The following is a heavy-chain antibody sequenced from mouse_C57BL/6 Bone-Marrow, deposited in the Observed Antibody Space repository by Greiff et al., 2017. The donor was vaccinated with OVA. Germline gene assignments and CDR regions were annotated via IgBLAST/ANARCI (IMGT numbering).Heavy chain of an antibody. J-gene: IGHJ2*01. CDR1: GFTFSSYA. CDR2: ISSGGDYI. Sequence: EVQLQESGEGLVKPGGSLKLSCAASGFTFSSYAMSWVRQTPEKRLEWVAYISSGGDYIYYADTVKGRFTISRDNARNTLYLQMSSLKSEDTAMYYCTREAYYYGTFDYWGQVTTLTVSS. D-gene: IGHD1-1*01. CDR3: TREAYYYGTFDY. V-gene: IGHV5-9-1*02.